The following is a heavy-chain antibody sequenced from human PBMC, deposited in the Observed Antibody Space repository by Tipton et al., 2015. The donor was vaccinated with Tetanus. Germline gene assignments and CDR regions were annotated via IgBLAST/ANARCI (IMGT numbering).Heavy chain of an antibody. V-gene: IGHV4-34*01. Sequence: TLSLTCTVSGGSLSGFYWGWIRQPPGKGLEWIGEINQSGSTHDNPSLKSRVTISVGTSNNQLSLTLRSVTAADTAVYYCARSVAPWTLTSVRAVRGVSSGYEFWGQGTLVTVSS. D-gene: IGHD3-10*01. CDR2: INQSGST. CDR3: ARSVAPWTLTSVRAVRGVSSGYEF. CDR1: GGSLSGFY. J-gene: IGHJ4*02.